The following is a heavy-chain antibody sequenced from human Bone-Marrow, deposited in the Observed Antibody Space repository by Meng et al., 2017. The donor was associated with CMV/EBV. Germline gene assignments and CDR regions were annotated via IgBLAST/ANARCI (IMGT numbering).Heavy chain of an antibody. Sequence: SVKVSCKASGGTFSSYAISWVRQAPGQGLEWMGGIIPILGIANYAQKFQGRVTITADKSTSTAYMELSSLRSEDTAVYYCARGNYGDYIGTFYYNMDVWGQGTTVTVSS. J-gene: IGHJ6*02. D-gene: IGHD4-17*01. V-gene: IGHV1-69*10. CDR3: ARGNYGDYIGTFYYNMDV. CDR1: GGTFSSYA. CDR2: IIPILGIA.